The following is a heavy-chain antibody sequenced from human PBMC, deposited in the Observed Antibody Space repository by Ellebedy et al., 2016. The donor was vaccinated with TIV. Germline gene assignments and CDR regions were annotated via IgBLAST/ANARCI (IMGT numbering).Heavy chain of an antibody. D-gene: IGHD3-10*01. J-gene: IGHJ4*02. CDR2: IWYDGSDK. CDR1: GFTFSSYG. V-gene: IGHV3-33*01. Sequence: GESLKISCAASGFTFSSYGMHWVRQAPGKGLEWVAVIWYDGSDKYYADSVKGRFTVSRDNSKNTLYLQMNSLRAEDTAVYYCARVPETVIMEGYFDYWGQGTLVTVSS. CDR3: ARVPETVIMEGYFDY.